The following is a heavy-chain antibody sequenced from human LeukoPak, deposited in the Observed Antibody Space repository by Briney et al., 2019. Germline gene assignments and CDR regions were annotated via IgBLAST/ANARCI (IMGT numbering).Heavy chain of an antibody. J-gene: IGHJ6*02. CDR3: ARGQGQSMGYHYYGMDV. CDR1: GYTFTSYA. Sequence: ASVKVSCKASGYTFTSYAMNWVRQAPGQGLEWMGWINTNTGNPTYAQGFTGRFVFSLDTSVSTAYLQISSLKAEDTAVYYCARGQGQSMGYHYYGMDVWGQGTTVTVSS. CDR2: INTNTGNP. D-gene: IGHD2/OR15-2a*01. V-gene: IGHV7-4-1*02.